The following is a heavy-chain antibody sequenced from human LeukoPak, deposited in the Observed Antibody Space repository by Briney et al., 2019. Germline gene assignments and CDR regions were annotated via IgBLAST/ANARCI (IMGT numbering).Heavy chain of an antibody. Sequence: GGSLRLSCAASGFTFSSYWMHWVRQAPGKGLVWVSRINTDGSSTSYADSVKGRFTISRDNAKNTLYLQMNSLRAEDTAVYYCARGGQYDFWSGYYSDFDYWGQGTLVTVSS. V-gene: IGHV3-74*01. J-gene: IGHJ4*02. CDR3: ARGGQYDFWSGYYSDFDY. CDR1: GFTFSSYW. D-gene: IGHD3-3*01. CDR2: INTDGSST.